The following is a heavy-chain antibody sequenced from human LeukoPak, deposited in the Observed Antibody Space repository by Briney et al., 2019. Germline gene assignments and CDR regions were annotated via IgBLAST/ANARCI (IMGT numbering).Heavy chain of an antibody. Sequence: PSETLSLTCTVSGGSISGYYWSWIRQPPGKGLEWIGYIYDSGSTDYNPSLQSRVTISVDTSKNQFSLKLGYVTAADTAVYYCARPTTLPGGYYYYMDVWGKGTTVTASS. J-gene: IGHJ6*03. V-gene: IGHV4-59*01. CDR3: ARPTTLPGGYYYYMDV. CDR2: IYDSGST. CDR1: GGSISGYY. D-gene: IGHD1-1*01.